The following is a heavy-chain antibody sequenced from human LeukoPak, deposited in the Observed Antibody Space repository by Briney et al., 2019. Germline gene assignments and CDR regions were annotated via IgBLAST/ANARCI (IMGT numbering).Heavy chain of an antibody. CDR3: VRDFSSSWYTELFDY. Sequence: GGSLRLSCAASGFSFDDYAMHWVRQAPGKGLEWVSGISWNSGIIGYADSVKGRFTISRDNAKNSLYLQMSSLRTEDIAFYYCVRDFSSSWYTELFDYWGQGTLVTVSS. CDR2: ISWNSGII. CDR1: GFSFDDYA. D-gene: IGHD6-13*01. V-gene: IGHV3-9*03. J-gene: IGHJ4*02.